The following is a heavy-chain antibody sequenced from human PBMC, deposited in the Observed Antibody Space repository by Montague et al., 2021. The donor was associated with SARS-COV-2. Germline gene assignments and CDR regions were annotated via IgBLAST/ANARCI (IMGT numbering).Heavy chain of an antibody. CDR3: ARGSWHIVVVTAIRDGYYGMDV. CDR1: GGSFSGYY. V-gene: IGHV4-34*01. Sequence: SETLSLTCAVYGGSFSGYYWSWIRQPPGKGLEWIGEINHSGSTNXNPSLKSRVNISVDTSKNQFSLKLSSVTAADTAVYYCARGSWHIVVVTAIRDGYYGMDVWGQGTTVTVSS. CDR2: INHSGST. D-gene: IGHD2-21*02. J-gene: IGHJ6*02.